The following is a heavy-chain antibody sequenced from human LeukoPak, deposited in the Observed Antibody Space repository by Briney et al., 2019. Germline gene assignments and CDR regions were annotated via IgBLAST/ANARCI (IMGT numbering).Heavy chain of an antibody. CDR2: ISSSSSTI. Sequence: PGGSPRLSWAASGFTFSTYSMNWVRQAPGKGLEWVSYISSSSSTIYYADSVKGRFTISRDNSKNTLYLQMNSLRAEDTAVYYCARTIRGVTYYFDYWGQGTLVTVSS. V-gene: IGHV3-48*01. CDR3: ARTIRGVTYYFDY. CDR1: GFTFSTYS. D-gene: IGHD3-10*01. J-gene: IGHJ4*02.